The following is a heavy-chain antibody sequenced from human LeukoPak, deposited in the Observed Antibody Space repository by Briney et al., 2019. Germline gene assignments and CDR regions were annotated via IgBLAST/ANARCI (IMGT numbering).Heavy chain of an antibody. CDR2: INPNSGGT. D-gene: IGHD5-18*01. V-gene: IGHV1-2*02. CDR3: ARDRSPAPGRSYGRGHFDY. CDR1: GYTFTGYY. Sequence: ASVKVSCKASGYTFTGYYMHWVRQAPGQGLEWMGWINPNSGGTNYAQKFQGRVTMTRDTSTSTAYMELSRLRSDDTAVYYCARDRSPAPGRSYGRGHFDYWGQGTLVTVSS. J-gene: IGHJ4*02.